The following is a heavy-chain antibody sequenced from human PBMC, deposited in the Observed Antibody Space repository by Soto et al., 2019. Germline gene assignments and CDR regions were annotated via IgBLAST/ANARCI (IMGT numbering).Heavy chain of an antibody. Sequence: PSETLSLTCTVSGGSVSSGSYYWSWIRQPPGKGLEWIGYIYYSGSTNYNPSLKSRVTISVDTSKNQFSLKLSSVTAADTAVYYCASVTRTCISTSCYRYYYGMDVWGKGTTVTVYS. V-gene: IGHV4-61*01. CDR2: IYYSGST. CDR3: ASVTRTCISTSCYRYYYGMDV. J-gene: IGHJ6*04. CDR1: GGSVSSGSYY. D-gene: IGHD2-2*02.